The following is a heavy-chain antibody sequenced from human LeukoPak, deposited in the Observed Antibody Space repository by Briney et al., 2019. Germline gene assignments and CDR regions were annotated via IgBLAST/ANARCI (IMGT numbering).Heavy chain of an antibody. CDR1: GFTFSRSW. Sequence: SGGSLRLSCAASGFTFSRSWMSWVRHAPGKGLEWVANIKQDGSGEYYVDSVKGRFTISRDNAENSVHLQMNSLRAEDTALYYCARSAYIAAPGDYWGQGTLVTVSS. CDR2: IKQDGSGE. CDR3: ARSAYIAAPGDY. J-gene: IGHJ4*02. V-gene: IGHV3-7*01. D-gene: IGHD6-13*01.